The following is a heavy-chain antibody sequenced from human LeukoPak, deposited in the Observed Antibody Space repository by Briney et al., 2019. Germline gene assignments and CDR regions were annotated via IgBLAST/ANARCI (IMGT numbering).Heavy chain of an antibody. CDR2: IYPGDSDT. CDR3: ARHPITRYYDSSGDSAGGPDY. CDR1: GYILTSYW. Sequence: GESLKISCKGSGYILTSYWIGWVRQLPGKGLEWMGIIYPGDSDTKYSPSFQGQVTISADRSSNTAYLQWSSLKASDTAIYFCARHPITRYYDSSGDSAGGPDYWGQGTQVTVSS. V-gene: IGHV5-51*01. J-gene: IGHJ4*02. D-gene: IGHD3-22*01.